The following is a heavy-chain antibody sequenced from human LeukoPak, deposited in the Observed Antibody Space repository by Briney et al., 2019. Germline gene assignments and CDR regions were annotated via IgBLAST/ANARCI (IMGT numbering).Heavy chain of an antibody. Sequence: ASVKVSCKASGYTFTSYAMHWVRQAPGQRLEWMGWINAGSGNTKYSQKFQGRVTITRDTSASTAYMELSSLRSEDTAVYYCARDLNGEFDYWGQGTLVTVSS. V-gene: IGHV1-3*01. J-gene: IGHJ4*02. CDR2: INAGSGNT. D-gene: IGHD7-27*01. CDR1: GYTFTSYA. CDR3: ARDLNGEFDY.